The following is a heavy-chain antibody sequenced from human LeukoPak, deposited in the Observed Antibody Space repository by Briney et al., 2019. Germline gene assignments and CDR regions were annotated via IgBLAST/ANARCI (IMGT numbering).Heavy chain of an antibody. V-gene: IGHV3-9*03. Sequence: GGSLRLSCAASGFTFDDYAMHWVRQAPGKGLEWVSGISWNSGNIGYADSVKGRFTISRDNAKNSLYLQMNSLRAEDMALYYCAKVGPVLRYFDWFDYWGQGTLVTVSS. CDR3: AKVGPVLRYFDWFDY. D-gene: IGHD3-9*01. J-gene: IGHJ4*02. CDR1: GFTFDDYA. CDR2: ISWNSGNI.